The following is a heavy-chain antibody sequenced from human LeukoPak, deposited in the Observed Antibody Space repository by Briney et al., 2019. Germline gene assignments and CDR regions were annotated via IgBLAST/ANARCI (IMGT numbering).Heavy chain of an antibody. CDR2: IYYSGST. J-gene: IGHJ4*02. CDR3: ARGTYGSSWQLEHFDY. V-gene: IGHV4-59*01. Sequence: KPSETLSPTCTVSGGSISSYYWSWIRQPPGKGLEWIGYIYYSGSTNYNPSLKSRVTISVDTSKNQFSLKLSSLTAADTAVYYCARGTYGSSWQLEHFDYWGQGTLVTVSS. D-gene: IGHD6-13*01. CDR1: GGSISSYY.